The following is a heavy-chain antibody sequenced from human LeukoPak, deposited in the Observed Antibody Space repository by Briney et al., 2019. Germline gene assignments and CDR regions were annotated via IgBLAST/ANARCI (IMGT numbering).Heavy chain of an antibody. CDR2: IYYSGST. J-gene: IGHJ4*02. D-gene: IGHD2-8*02. CDR3: ARVFPGGFDY. CDR1: GGSISSYY. V-gene: IGHV4-59*01. Sequence: PSETLSLTCTVSGGSISSYYWSWIRQPPGKGLEWIGYIYYSGSTNYNPSLKSRVTLSVDTSKNQFSLKLSSVTAADTAVYYCARVFPGGFDYWGQGTLDTVSS.